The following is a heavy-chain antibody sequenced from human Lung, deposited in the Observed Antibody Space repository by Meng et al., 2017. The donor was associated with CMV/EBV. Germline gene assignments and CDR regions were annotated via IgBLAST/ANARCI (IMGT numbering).Heavy chain of an antibody. J-gene: IGHJ6*02. Sequence: SLKISXAASGFTFNTYAMHWVRQAPGKGLEWVAVISYDGSNKYTADSVQGRLTISRDNSKNNLYLQMNSLTVEDTAVYYCVRDQGGESMIAVLIERFGMDVWGQGTTVTGSS. V-gene: IGHV3-30-3*01. CDR3: VRDQGGESMIAVLIERFGMDV. CDR1: GFTFNTYA. D-gene: IGHD3-22*01. CDR2: ISYDGSNK.